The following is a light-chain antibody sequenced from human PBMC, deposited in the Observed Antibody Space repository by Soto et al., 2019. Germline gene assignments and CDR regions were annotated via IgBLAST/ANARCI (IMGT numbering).Light chain of an antibody. Sequence: NFMLTQPHSVSEYPGKTVTISCTRSSGSIASNYVQWYQQRPGSAPTTVIYEDNQRPSGVPDRFSGSIDSSSNSASLTISGLNTEDEADYFCQSYDSSIYVVFGGGTKLTVL. CDR1: SGSIASNY. CDR3: QSYDSSIYVV. V-gene: IGLV6-57*04. CDR2: EDN. J-gene: IGLJ2*01.